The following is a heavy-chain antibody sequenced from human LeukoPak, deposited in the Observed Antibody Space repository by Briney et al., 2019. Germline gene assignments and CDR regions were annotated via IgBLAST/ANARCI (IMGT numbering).Heavy chain of an antibody. J-gene: IGHJ4*02. Sequence: SETLSLTCTVSGGSISSYYWGWIRQPPGKGLEWIGYIYYSGSTNYNPSLKSRVTISVDTSKNQFSLKLSSVTAADTAVYYCARAWRGEYYFDYWGQGTLVTVSS. CDR2: IYYSGST. V-gene: IGHV4-59*01. D-gene: IGHD3-16*01. CDR1: GGSISSYY. CDR3: ARAWRGEYYFDY.